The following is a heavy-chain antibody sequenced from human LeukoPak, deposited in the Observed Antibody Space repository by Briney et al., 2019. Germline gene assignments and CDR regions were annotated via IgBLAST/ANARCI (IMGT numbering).Heavy chain of an antibody. CDR3: ATQQGGNPAY. CDR2: INHSGST. J-gene: IGHJ4*02. D-gene: IGHD1-14*01. Sequence: SETLSLTCTVSGDSIRRDNYYWGWIRQPPGKGLEWIGEINHSGSTNYNPSLKSRVTISVDTSKNQFSLKLSSVTAADTAVYYCATQQGGNPAYWGQGTLVTVSS. CDR1: GDSIRRDNYY. V-gene: IGHV4-39*07.